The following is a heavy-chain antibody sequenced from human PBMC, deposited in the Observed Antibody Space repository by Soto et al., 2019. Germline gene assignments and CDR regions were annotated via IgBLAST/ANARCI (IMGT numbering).Heavy chain of an antibody. CDR1: GFTFSSHS. CDR2: TSSSSSYI. D-gene: IGHD4-17*01. Sequence: GGSLRLSCAASGFTFSSHSMNWVRQAPGKGLEWVSSTSSSSSYIYYADSVKGRFTISRDNAKNSLYLQMNSLRAADTAVYYCARGRGEYGGNNLYYYYMDVWGKGTTVTVS. J-gene: IGHJ6*03. V-gene: IGHV3-21*01. CDR3: ARGRGEYGGNNLYYYYMDV.